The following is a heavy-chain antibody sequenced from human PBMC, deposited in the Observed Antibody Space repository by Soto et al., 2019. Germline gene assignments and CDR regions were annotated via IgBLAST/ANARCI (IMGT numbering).Heavy chain of an antibody. CDR3: ARVVPGAEAWFGP. Sequence: ASVKVSCETSGYTFSNYGITWVRQAPGQPLEWLGWISLYSDGTSYAQKFRGRVSMTTDTSTTTAHMELRSLRSDDTAVYYCARVVPGAEAWFGPWGQGTLVTVSS. V-gene: IGHV1-18*01. CDR2: ISLYSDGT. J-gene: IGHJ5*02. CDR1: GYTFSNYG.